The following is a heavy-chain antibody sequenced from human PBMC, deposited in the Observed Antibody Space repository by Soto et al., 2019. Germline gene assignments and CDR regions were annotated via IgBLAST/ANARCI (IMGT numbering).Heavy chain of an antibody. Sequence: SETLSLTCTVSGGSISSYYWSWIRQPPGKGLEWIGYIYYSGSTNYNPSLKSRVTISVDTSKNQFSLKLGSVTAADTAVYYCARSSSEGSGWYDPGFYYYYYMDVWGKGTTVTVSS. CDR1: GGSISSYY. J-gene: IGHJ6*03. CDR3: ARSSSEGSGWYDPGFYYYYYMDV. V-gene: IGHV4-59*01. CDR2: IYYSGST. D-gene: IGHD6-19*01.